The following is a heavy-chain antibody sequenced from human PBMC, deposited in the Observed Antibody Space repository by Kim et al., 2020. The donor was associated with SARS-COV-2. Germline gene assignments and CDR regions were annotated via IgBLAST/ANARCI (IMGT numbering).Heavy chain of an antibody. CDR3: ARVVWGDYRGGFDY. Sequence: GGSLRPSCAASGFTFSSYAMHWVRQAPGKGLEWVAVISYDGSNKYYADSVKGRFTISRDNSKNTLYLQMNSLRAEDTAVYYCARVVWGDYRGGFDYWGQG. CDR1: GFTFSSYA. D-gene: IGHD4-17*01. V-gene: IGHV3-30-3*01. J-gene: IGHJ4*02. CDR2: ISYDGSNK.